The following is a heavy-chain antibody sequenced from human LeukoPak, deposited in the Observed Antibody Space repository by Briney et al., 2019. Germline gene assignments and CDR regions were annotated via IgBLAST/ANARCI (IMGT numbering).Heavy chain of an antibody. Sequence: GGSLRLSCAASGFTFSSYSMNWVRQAPGKGLEWVSSISSSSSYIYYADSVKGRFTISRDNAKNSLYLQMNSLRAEDTAVYYCARDDSSGYYQDYXGQGTLVTV. CDR1: GFTFSSYS. CDR2: ISSSSSYI. D-gene: IGHD3-22*01. CDR3: ARDDSSGYYQDY. V-gene: IGHV3-21*01. J-gene: IGHJ4*02.